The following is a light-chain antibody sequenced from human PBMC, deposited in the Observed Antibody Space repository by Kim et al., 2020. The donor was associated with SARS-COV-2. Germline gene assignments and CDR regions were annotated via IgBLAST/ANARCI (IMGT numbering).Light chain of an antibody. V-gene: IGKV1-27*01. J-gene: IGKJ2*01. CDR3: QSYNSAPQT. Sequence: ASIGDRVTITCRASQGIRDYVAWYQQKPGEVPKLLIFAASTLLSGVPSRFSGGSSGTDFTLTISSLQPEDVATYYCQSYNSAPQTFGQGTKLEI. CDR1: QGIRDY. CDR2: AAS.